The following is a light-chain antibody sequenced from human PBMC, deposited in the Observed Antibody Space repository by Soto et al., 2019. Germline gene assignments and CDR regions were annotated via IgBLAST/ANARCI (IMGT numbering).Light chain of an antibody. Sequence: QSVLTQPASASGSPGQSVTFSCTGTSSDIGDYNYVSWYQQHPGKAPKLMIYEVTKRPSGVPDRFSGSKSGNTASLTVSGLQADDEADYYCSSYAGTTNDVFGAAPKVTVL. V-gene: IGLV2-8*01. J-gene: IGLJ1*01. CDR3: SSYAGTTNDV. CDR2: EVT. CDR1: SSDIGDYNY.